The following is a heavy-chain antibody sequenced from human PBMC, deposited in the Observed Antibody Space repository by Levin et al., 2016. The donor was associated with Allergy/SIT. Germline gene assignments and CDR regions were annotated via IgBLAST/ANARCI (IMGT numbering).Heavy chain of an antibody. CDR2: ISGDGGRT. CDR1: GFPIDDYA. J-gene: IGHJ3*01. V-gene: IGHV3-43*02. Sequence: GGSLRLSCAVSGFPIDDYAIHWVRQAPGKGLEWVSLISGDGGRTYYGDSVQGRFTISRDNSKNAVYLQMNSLRTEDTALYYCVKDKDCSDGNCYYHGFDFWGQGTLVTVSS. D-gene: IGHD2-15*01. CDR3: VKDKDCSDGNCYYHGFDF.